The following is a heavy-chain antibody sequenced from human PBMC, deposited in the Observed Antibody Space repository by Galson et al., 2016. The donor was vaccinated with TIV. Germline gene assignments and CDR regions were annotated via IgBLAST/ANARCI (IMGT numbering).Heavy chain of an antibody. Sequence: SLRLSCAASGFSFSTYSMNWVRQAPGKGLEWVSSISSGSSYIYYADSVKGRVTISRDNAKSSLYLQMNSLRPEDTAVYYCARDTPYDSSNHDFDYWGQGTLVTVSS. CDR2: ISSGSSYI. CDR3: ARDTPYDSSNHDFDY. J-gene: IGHJ4*02. V-gene: IGHV3-21*06. CDR1: GFSFSTYS. D-gene: IGHD3-22*01.